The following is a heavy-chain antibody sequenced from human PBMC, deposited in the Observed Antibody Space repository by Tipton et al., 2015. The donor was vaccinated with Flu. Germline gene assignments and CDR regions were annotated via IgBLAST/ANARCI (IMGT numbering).Heavy chain of an antibody. CDR3: VRDKNEFYVFDY. D-gene: IGHD2/OR15-2a*01. J-gene: IGHJ4*02. CDR2: IWSDGSNE. Sequence: SLRLSCAASGFIFNTYGMHWVRQAPGKGLEWVAVIWSDGSNEYYADSVKGRFTISRDNSRNTLYLQMNSLRAEDTALYYCVRDKNEFYVFDYWAQGTLVTVSS. CDR1: GFIFNTYG. V-gene: IGHV3-33*01.